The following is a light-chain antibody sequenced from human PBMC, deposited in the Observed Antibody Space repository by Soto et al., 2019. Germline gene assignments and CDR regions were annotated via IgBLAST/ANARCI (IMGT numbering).Light chain of an antibody. CDR1: SSDVGGYNY. J-gene: IGLJ1*01. Sequence: VLTQPASVSGSPGQSITISCTGTSSDVGGYNYVSWYQQHPGKAPKLMIYEVSNRPSGVSNRFSGSKSDNTASLTISGLQAEDEADYYCSSYTSNNTQVFGTGTKVTVL. V-gene: IGLV2-14*01. CDR3: SSYTSNNTQV. CDR2: EVS.